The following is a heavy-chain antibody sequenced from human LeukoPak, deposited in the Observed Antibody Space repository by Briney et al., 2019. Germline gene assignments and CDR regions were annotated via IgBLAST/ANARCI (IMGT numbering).Heavy chain of an antibody. CDR2: ISPGGGTT. J-gene: IGHJ4*02. CDR3: ASGFDSRFFDK. Sequence: GGSLRLSCAVSGFAFGSEAMSWVRQSPARGLEWVASISPGGGTTYYADSVKGRFTISRDNAKNSLYLQMNSLGAEDTAVYYCASGFDSRFFDKWGQGTLVTVSS. V-gene: IGHV3-23*01. D-gene: IGHD3-22*01. CDR1: GFAFGSEA.